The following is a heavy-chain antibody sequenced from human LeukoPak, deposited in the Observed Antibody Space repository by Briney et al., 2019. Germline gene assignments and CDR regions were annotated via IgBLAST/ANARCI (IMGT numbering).Heavy chain of an antibody. CDR1: GGSISTYY. D-gene: IGHD2-15*01. Sequence: SETLSLTCSVSGGSISTYYWSWIRQPAGKGLEWIGRIYSSGSTNYNPSLKSRVTMSVDTSKNQFSLKLSSVTAADTAVYYCAREVVIAATYDYWGQGTLVTVSS. CDR2: IYSSGST. J-gene: IGHJ4*02. V-gene: IGHV4-4*07. CDR3: AREVVIAATYDY.